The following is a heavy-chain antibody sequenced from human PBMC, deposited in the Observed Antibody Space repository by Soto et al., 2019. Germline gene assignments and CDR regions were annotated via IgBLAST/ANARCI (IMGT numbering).Heavy chain of an antibody. V-gene: IGHV4-4*02. Sequence: QVQLQESGPGLVKSSGTLSLTCSVSGGSISSGNWWTWVRQPPGKGLEWIGEIYRGGNSNYNPSLKSRVIISGDKSNNQFSLNLSSVTAADTAFYYCAHCASLRYLDSWGQGALVTVSS. J-gene: IGHJ5*01. CDR2: IYRGGNS. CDR1: GGSISSGNW. CDR3: AHCASLRYLDS. D-gene: IGHD3-9*01.